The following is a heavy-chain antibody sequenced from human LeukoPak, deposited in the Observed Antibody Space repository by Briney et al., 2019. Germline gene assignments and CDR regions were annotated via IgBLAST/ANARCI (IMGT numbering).Heavy chain of an antibody. CDR1: GGSISSYY. CDR3: ARDSKGGYCSGGSCYSGYYYGMDV. J-gene: IGHJ6*02. D-gene: IGHD2-15*01. Sequence: SETLSLTCTVSGGSISSYYWSWIRQHPGKGLEWIGYIYYSGSTYYNPSLKSRVTISVDTSKNQFSLKLSSVTAAGTAVYYCARDSKGGYCSGGSCYSGYYYGMDVWGQGTTVTVSS. CDR2: IYYSGST. V-gene: IGHV4-59*06.